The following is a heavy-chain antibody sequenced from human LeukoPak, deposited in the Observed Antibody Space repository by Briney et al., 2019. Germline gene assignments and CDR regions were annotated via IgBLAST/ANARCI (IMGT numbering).Heavy chain of an antibody. CDR2: ISSNGGST. CDR1: GFTFSSYA. V-gene: IGHV3-64*01. J-gene: IGHJ4*02. Sequence: GGSLRLSCAASGFTFSSYAMHWVRQAPGKGLEYVSAISSNGGSTYYANSVKVRFTISRDNSKNTLYFQMGSLRAEDMAVYYCARATFNYYDSSGYYNYSGQGTLVTVSS. D-gene: IGHD3-22*01. CDR3: ARATFNYYDSSGYYNY.